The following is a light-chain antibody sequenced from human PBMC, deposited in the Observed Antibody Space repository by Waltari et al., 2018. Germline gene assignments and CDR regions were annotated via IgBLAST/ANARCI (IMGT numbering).Light chain of an antibody. CDR2: SNN. J-gene: IGLJ2*01. CDR3: AAWDDSLNGVV. Sequence: QSVLTQPPSASGTPGQRVTVSCSGSSSNIGGNTVNWYQQVPGTAPKLLIHSNNQLPSGVPDRFSGSKADTSASLAISGLQSEDEADYYCAAWDDSLNGVVFGGGTKLTVL. CDR1: SSNIGGNT. V-gene: IGLV1-44*01.